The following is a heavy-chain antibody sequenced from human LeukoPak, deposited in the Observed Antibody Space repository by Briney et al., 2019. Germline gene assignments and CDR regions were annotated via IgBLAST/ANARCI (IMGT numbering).Heavy chain of an antibody. CDR2: ITSDGNDQ. CDR1: GFIFSNYA. V-gene: IGHV3-30*04. Sequence: PGGSLTLSCAASGFIFSNYAMHWVRQAPGKGPEWVAIITSDGNDQYYPDSVKDRFTISRDNSKNTLYLQMSSLRLEDMAIYYCARPHGYNYGAFDSWGQGTLVTVSS. J-gene: IGHJ4*02. D-gene: IGHD5-18*01. CDR3: ARPHGYNYGAFDS.